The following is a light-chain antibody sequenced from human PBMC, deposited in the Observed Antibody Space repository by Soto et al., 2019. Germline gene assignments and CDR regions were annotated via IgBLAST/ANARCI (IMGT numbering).Light chain of an antibody. J-gene: IGLJ2*01. CDR1: SSDVGGYNY. Sequence: QSALTQPPSASGSPGQSVTISCTGTSSDVGGYNYVSWYQQHPGTAPKLMIYEVSRRPSGVPDRFSGSKSGNTASLTVSGLQPDDEGDYYCSSYGDSNNYVVFGGGTKLTVL. CDR3: SSYGDSNNYVV. CDR2: EVS. V-gene: IGLV2-8*01.